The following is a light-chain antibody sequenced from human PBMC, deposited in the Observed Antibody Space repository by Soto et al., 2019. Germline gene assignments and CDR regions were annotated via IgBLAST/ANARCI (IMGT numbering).Light chain of an antibody. CDR3: GSWDSRRRAVV. Sequence: QSVVTQPPSVSAAPGQRVTISCSGSDSNIGNNYVAWYQHVPGTAPKLLIYDNSERPSGIPGRFSGSKSGTSATLGITGLQAGDEADYYCGSWDSRRRAVVFGGGTKVTVL. V-gene: IGLV1-51*01. J-gene: IGLJ2*01. CDR1: DSNIGNNY. CDR2: DNS.